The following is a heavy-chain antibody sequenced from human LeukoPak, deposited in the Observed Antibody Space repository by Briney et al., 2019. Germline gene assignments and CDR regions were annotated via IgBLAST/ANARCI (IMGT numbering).Heavy chain of an antibody. J-gene: IGHJ3*02. D-gene: IGHD3-16*01. Sequence: SQTLSLTCTVSGGSISSGGYYWNWIRQHPGKGLEWIGYIYYSGSTYYNPSLKSRVTISVDTSKNQFSLKLSSVTAADTAVYYCARDRRGLTGGRYDDAFDIWGQGTMVTVSS. CDR3: ARDRRGLTGGRYDDAFDI. CDR1: GGSISSGGYY. CDR2: IYYSGST. V-gene: IGHV4-31*03.